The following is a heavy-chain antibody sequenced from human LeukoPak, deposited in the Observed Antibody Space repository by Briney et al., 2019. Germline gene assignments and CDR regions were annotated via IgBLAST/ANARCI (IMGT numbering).Heavy chain of an antibody. CDR1: GFTFSSYA. Sequence: GGSLRLSCAASGFTFSSYAMHWVRQAPGKGLEWVAVISYDGSNKYYADSVKGRFTISRDNSKNTLYLQMNSLRAEDTAVYYCARGLYSSSSNYFDCWGQGTLVTVSS. V-gene: IGHV3-30-3*01. CDR3: ARGLYSSSSNYFDC. D-gene: IGHD6-6*01. CDR2: ISYDGSNK. J-gene: IGHJ4*02.